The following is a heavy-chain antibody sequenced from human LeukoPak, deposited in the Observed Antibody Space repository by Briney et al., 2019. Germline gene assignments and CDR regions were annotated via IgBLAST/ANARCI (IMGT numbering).Heavy chain of an antibody. J-gene: IGHJ4*02. Sequence: GGSLRLSCVASGLTFSNYNMHWVRQAPGKGLEWVAVIWHDGNYKYYVDSVKGRFTISRDNSKNTVYLQMNSLGAEDTAVYLCARDPDYYDSSAYSFRGGLHYDFWGRGTLVTVSS. CDR2: IWHDGNYK. CDR3: ARDPDYYDSSAYSFRGGLHYDF. D-gene: IGHD3-22*01. CDR1: GLTFSNYN. V-gene: IGHV3-33*01.